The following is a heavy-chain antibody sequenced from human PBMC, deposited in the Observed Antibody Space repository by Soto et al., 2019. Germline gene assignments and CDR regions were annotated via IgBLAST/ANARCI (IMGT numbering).Heavy chain of an antibody. Sequence: GGSLRLSCAASGFTFSSYWMSWVRQAPGKGLEWVANIKQDGSEKYYVDSVKGRFTISRDNAKNSLYLQMNSLRAEDTAVYYCARDPAHTSGYDYYYYGMDVWGQGTTVTVSS. CDR1: GFTFSSYW. CDR3: ARDPAHTSGYDYYYYGMDV. D-gene: IGHD5-12*01. V-gene: IGHV3-7*01. CDR2: IKQDGSEK. J-gene: IGHJ6*02.